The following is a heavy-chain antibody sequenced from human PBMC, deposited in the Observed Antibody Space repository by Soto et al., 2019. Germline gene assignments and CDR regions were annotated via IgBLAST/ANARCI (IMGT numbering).Heavy chain of an antibody. CDR2: ISSSSSTI. D-gene: IGHD1-7*01. Sequence: GGSLRLSCAASGFTFSSYSMNWVRQAPGKGLEWVSYISSSSSTIYYADSVKGRFTISRDNAKNSLYLQMNSLRAEDTAVYYCARAWNYVGRTLDYWGQGTLVTVSS. CDR3: ARAWNYVGRTLDY. CDR1: GFTFSSYS. V-gene: IGHV3-48*01. J-gene: IGHJ4*02.